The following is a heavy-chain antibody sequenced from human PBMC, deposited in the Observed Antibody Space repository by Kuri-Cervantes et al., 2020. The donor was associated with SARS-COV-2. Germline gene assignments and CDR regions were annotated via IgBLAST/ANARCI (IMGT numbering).Heavy chain of an antibody. CDR2: INQDGSEK. J-gene: IGHJ4*02. CDR1: GFTFSDAW. Sequence: GESLKISCVGSGFTFSDAWMSWVRQAPGKGLEWVANINQDGSEKYYVDSAKGRFTISRDNAKNSLYLQMNSLRVEDTAVYYCARDGGVACSSTSCYYDYWGQGTLVTVSS. D-gene: IGHD2-2*01. CDR3: ARDGGVACSSTSCYYDY. V-gene: IGHV3-7*01.